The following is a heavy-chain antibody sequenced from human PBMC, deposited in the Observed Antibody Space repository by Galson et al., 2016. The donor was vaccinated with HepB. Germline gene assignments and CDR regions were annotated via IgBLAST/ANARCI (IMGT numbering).Heavy chain of an antibody. CDR1: GLIVSNSY. CDR3: AREGHGNLFDA. V-gene: IGHV3-66*01. CDR2: IYSGGGT. J-gene: IGHJ5*02. Sequence: SLRLSCAASGLIVSNSYMSWVRQSPGRGLEWLAVIYSGGGTHYADSVTGRFTISRDESKNTLHLQMNNLRAEDTGVYYCAREGHGNLFDAWGQGTLVTVSS.